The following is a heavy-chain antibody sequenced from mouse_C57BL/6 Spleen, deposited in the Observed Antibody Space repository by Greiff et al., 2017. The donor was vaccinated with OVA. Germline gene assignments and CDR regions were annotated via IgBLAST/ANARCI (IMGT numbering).Heavy chain of an antibody. V-gene: IGHV1-64*01. D-gene: IGHD4-1*01. J-gene: IGHJ3*01. CDR1: GYTFTSYW. CDR3: AREETGMCAY. Sequence: QVQLQQPGAELVKPGASVKLSCKASGYTFTSYWMHWVKQRPGQGLEWIGMIHPNSGSTNYNEKFKSKATLTVDKSSSTAYMQLSSLTSEDSAVYYCAREETGMCAYWGQGTLVTVSA. CDR2: IHPNSGST.